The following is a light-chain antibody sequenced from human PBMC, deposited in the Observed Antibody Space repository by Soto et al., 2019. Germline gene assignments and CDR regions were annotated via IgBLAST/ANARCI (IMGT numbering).Light chain of an antibody. Sequence: QSVLTQPASVSGSPGQSITISCTGTSSDVGSSNLVSWYQQYPGKAPKLIIYEGSRRPSGVSGRFSCSKSGNTASLTISGLQAEDEADYYCCSFASSSTFYVFGTGTKVT. CDR1: SSDVGSSNL. CDR3: CSFASSSTFYV. V-gene: IGLV2-23*01. J-gene: IGLJ1*01. CDR2: EGS.